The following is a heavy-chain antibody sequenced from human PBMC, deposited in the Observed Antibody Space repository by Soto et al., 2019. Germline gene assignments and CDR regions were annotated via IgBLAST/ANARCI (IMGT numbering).Heavy chain of an antibody. Sequence: SVKVSCKASGGTFSSYAISWVRQAPGQGLEWMGGIIPIFGTANYAQRFQGRVTITADESTSTAYMELSSLRSEDTAVYYCARDPHGGNSGFDYWGQGTLVTVSS. CDR3: ARDPHGGNSGFDY. V-gene: IGHV1-69*13. J-gene: IGHJ4*02. D-gene: IGHD2-21*02. CDR1: GGTFSSYA. CDR2: IIPIFGTA.